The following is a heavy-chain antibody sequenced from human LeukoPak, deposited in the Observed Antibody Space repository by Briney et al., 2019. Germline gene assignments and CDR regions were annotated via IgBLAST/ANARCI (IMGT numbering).Heavy chain of an antibody. V-gene: IGHV1-69*13. CDR2: IIPIFGTA. CDR3: ASEMGCSSTSCYHRPGY. D-gene: IGHD2-2*01. Sequence: ASMKVSCKASGGTFSSYAISWVRQAPGQGLEWMGGIIPIFGTANYAQKFQGRVTITADESTSTAYMELSSLRSEDTAVYYCASEMGCSSTSCYHRPGYWGQGTPVTVSS. CDR1: GGTFSSYA. J-gene: IGHJ4*02.